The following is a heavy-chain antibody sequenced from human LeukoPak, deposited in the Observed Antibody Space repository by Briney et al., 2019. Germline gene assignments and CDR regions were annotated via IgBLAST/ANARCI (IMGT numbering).Heavy chain of an antibody. CDR3: ARKTGYSPHDAFDI. CDR2: IYHSGST. D-gene: IGHD3-9*01. V-gene: IGHV4-4*02. J-gene: IGHJ3*02. CDR1: GGSISSSNW. Sequence: SETLSLTCTVSGGSISSSNWWSWVRQPPGKGLEWIGEIYHSGSTNYNPSLKSRVTISVDKSKNQFSLKLSSVTAADTAVYYCARKTGYSPHDAFDIWGQGTMVTVSS.